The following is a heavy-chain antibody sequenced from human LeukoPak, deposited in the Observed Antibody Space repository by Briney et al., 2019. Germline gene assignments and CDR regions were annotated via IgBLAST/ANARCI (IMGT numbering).Heavy chain of an antibody. CDR1: GASISSGSYY. V-gene: IGHV4-61*02. CDR2: IFASGST. D-gene: IGHD3-10*01. J-gene: IGHJ5*02. Sequence: PSETLSLTCTVSGASISSGSYYWNWIRQPAGKGLEWIGRIFASGSTNYNPSLKSRVTISLDTSKNQLSLKLSSVTAADTAVYYCARDPHNYYGSGSHNNWFDPWGQGTLVTVSS. CDR3: ARDPHNYYGSGSHNNWFDP.